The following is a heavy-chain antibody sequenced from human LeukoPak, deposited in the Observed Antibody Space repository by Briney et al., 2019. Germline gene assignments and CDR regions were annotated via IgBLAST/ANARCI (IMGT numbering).Heavy chain of an antibody. J-gene: IGHJ6*02. CDR3: ARDDLWFGEFWYYGMDV. CDR2: ISSSSSYI. Sequence: GGSLRLSCAASRFTFNSYSMNWVRQAPGKGLEWVSSISSSSSYIYYADSVKGRFTISRDKAKNSLYLQMNSLRAEDTAVYYCARDDLWFGEFWYYGMDVWGQGTTVTVSS. D-gene: IGHD3-10*01. CDR1: RFTFNSYS. V-gene: IGHV3-21*01.